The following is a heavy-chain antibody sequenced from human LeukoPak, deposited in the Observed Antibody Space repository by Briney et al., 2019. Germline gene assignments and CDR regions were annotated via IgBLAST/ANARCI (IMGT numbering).Heavy chain of an antibody. CDR2: IYYTGST. V-gene: IGHV4-59*01. Sequence: SETLSLTCTVSGGSISSYYWSWIRQPPGKGLEWIGYIYYTGSTYYNPSLKSRVTISVDTYKNQLSLKLSSVTAADTDVYYCAREGPRGGGNWANDAFDMWGQGTMVTVSS. CDR1: GGSISSYY. J-gene: IGHJ3*02. D-gene: IGHD1-1*01. CDR3: AREGPRGGGNWANDAFDM.